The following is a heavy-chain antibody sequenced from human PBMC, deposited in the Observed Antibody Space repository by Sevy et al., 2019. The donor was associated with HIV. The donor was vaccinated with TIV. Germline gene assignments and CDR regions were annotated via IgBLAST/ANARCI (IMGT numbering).Heavy chain of an antibody. J-gene: IGHJ4*02. CDR2: ISSDVIRK. CDR1: GFNFSTYA. V-gene: IGHV3-30*09. D-gene: IGHD3-16*01. CDR3: AGDARGDAALPDY. Sequence: GGSLRLSCSVSGFNFSTYAMHWVRQAPGKGLEWVAVISSDVIRKYYGASVRGRFAISRDNSNNTLSLQMNSLRIEDTAVYYCAGDARGDAALPDYWGQGTLVTVSS.